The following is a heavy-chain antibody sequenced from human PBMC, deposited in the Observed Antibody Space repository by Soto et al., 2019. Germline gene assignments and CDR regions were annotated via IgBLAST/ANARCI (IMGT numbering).Heavy chain of an antibody. V-gene: IGHV3-48*02. CDR3: VRTSEHTFDY. CDR2: ISSSSSTI. J-gene: IGHJ4*02. Sequence: EVSLVESGGGLVQPGGSLRLSCAASGFTFSSYGMNWARLAPGKGLEWVSYISSSSSTIYYADSVKGRFTPSRDNAKHSLYLQMNSLRDEDSAVYYCVRTSEHTFDYWGQGTLVTVSS. CDR1: GFTFSSYG. D-gene: IGHD6-6*01.